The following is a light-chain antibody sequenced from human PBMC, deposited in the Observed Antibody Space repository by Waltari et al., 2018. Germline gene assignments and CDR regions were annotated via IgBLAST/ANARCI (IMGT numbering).Light chain of an antibody. CDR2: KVS. CDR1: QSLEHSDVNTY. V-gene: IGKV2-30*02. CDR3: MQGTLWPPT. J-gene: IGKJ4*01. Sequence: VVMSQSPRSLPVTLGQPASISCTSSQSLEHSDVNTYLNWLQQRPGLSTRRLINKVSNRDSGVPDRFSGSGSGTEFTLKISRVEAEDVGVYYCMQGTLWPPTFGGGTKVEIK.